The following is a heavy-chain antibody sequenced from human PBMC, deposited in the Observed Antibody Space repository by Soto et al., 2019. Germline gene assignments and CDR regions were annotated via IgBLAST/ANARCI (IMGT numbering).Heavy chain of an antibody. D-gene: IGHD3-22*01. J-gene: IGHJ4*02. Sequence: GGSLRLSCAASGFTFSSYGMHWVRQAPGKGLEWVAVIWYDGSNKYYADSVKGRFTISRDNSKNTLYLQMNSLRAEDTAVYYCARIGCLGGYYSTFDYWGQGTLVTVSS. CDR2: IWYDGSNK. CDR1: GFTFSSYG. V-gene: IGHV3-33*01. CDR3: ARIGCLGGYYSTFDY.